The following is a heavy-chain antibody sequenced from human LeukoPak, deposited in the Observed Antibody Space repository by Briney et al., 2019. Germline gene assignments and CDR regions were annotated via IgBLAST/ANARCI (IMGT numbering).Heavy chain of an antibody. J-gene: IGHJ6*02. CDR2: IYYSGST. Sequence: SETLSLTCTVSGGSISRSDYFWAWVRQPPGKGLEWIGSIYYSGSTYYYPSLKSRVTISVDTSKNQFSLKLSSVTAADTAVYYCARHVSTSSCGADCYSGGLDVWGQGTTVTVSS. V-gene: IGHV4-39*01. CDR1: GGSISRSDYF. CDR3: ARHVSTSSCGADCYSGGLDV. D-gene: IGHD2-21*02.